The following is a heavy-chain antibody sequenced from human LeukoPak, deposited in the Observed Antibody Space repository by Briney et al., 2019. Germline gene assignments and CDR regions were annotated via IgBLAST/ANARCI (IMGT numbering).Heavy chain of an antibody. CDR1: GDTFTAYY. Sequence: GASVKVSCKATGDTFTAYYIHWVRQAPGQGLEWMGWINSNSGGTRSVQKFQGRVTLTRDTSISTAYMELSTLTSDDTAVYYCARENCSGGRCYFALEIWGQGTMVTVSS. J-gene: IGHJ3*02. D-gene: IGHD2-15*01. CDR2: INSNSGGT. CDR3: ARENCSGGRCYFALEI. V-gene: IGHV1-2*02.